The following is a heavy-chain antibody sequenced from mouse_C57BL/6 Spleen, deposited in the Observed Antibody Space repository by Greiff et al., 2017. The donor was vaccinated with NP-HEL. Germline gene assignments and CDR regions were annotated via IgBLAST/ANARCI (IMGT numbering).Heavy chain of an antibody. CDR2: ISYDGSN. Sequence: VQLQQSGPGLVKPSQSLSLTCSVTGYSITSGYYWNWIRQFPGNKLEWMGYISYDGSNNYNPSLKNRISITRDTSKNQFFLKLNSVTTEDTATYYCARREVGLYYGSSYAMDYWGQGTSVTVSS. D-gene: IGHD1-1*01. J-gene: IGHJ4*01. CDR3: ARREVGLYYGSSYAMDY. V-gene: IGHV3-6*01. CDR1: GYSITSGYY.